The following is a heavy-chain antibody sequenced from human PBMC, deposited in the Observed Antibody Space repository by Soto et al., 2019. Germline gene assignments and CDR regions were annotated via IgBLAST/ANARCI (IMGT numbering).Heavy chain of an antibody. D-gene: IGHD5-12*01. CDR3: VRLGDGYQAHDY. J-gene: IGHJ4*02. Sequence: AETLSLTCTVSGGSISSYYWSWVRQAPGKGLEWIVYIYYSGSTNYNPSLKSRVTISVDTSKNQFSLKLSSVTAADTAVYYCVRLGDGYQAHDYWGQGTLVTVSS. CDR1: GGSISSYY. CDR2: IYYSGST. V-gene: IGHV4-59*01.